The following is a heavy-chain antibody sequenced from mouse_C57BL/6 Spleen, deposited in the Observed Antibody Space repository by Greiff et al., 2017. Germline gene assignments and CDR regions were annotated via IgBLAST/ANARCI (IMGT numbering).Heavy chain of an antibody. CDR1: GYTFTDYY. CDR2: INPNNGGT. CDR3: ARLPPYAYFDY. D-gene: IGHD2-12*01. V-gene: IGHV1-26*01. J-gene: IGHJ2*01. Sequence: VQLQQSGPELVKPGASVKISCKASGYTFTDYYMNWVKQSHGKSLEWIGDINPNNGGTSYNQKFKGKATLTVDKSSSTAYMELRSLTSEDSAVYYCARLPPYAYFDYWGQGTTLTVSS.